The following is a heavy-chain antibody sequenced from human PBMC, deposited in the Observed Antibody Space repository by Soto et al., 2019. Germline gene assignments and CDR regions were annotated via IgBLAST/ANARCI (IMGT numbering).Heavy chain of an antibody. Sequence: SVKVSCEASGYTFTGYYTHWVGQAPGQGLEWMGWINPNSGGTNYAQKFQGWVTMTRDTSISTAYMELSSVTAADTAVYYCARTDRASGYSGYYYYHGMDVWGQGPTVTVSS. CDR3: ARTDRASGYSGYYYYHGMDV. J-gene: IGHJ6*02. V-gene: IGHV1-2*04. CDR1: GYTFTGYY. D-gene: IGHD5-12*01. CDR2: INPNSGGT.